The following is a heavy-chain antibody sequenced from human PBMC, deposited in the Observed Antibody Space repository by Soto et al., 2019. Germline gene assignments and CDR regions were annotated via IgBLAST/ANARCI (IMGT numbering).Heavy chain of an antibody. V-gene: IGHV3-33*01. CDR1: GFTFSSYG. D-gene: IGHD5-12*01. J-gene: IGHJ4*02. CDR2: IWYDGSNK. CDR3: ARDSGYDRSNDY. Sequence: GGSLRLSCAASGFTFSSYGMHWVRQAPGKGLEWVAVIWYDGSNKYYADSVKGRFTISRDNSKNTLYLQMNSLRAEDTTVYYCARDSGYDRSNDYWGQGTLVTVSS.